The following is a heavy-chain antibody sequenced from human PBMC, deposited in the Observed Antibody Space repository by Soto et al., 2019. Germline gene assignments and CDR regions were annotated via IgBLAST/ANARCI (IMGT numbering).Heavy chain of an antibody. CDR3: ARHTRNQFDP. V-gene: IGHV4-39*01. CDR1: GDSMTSSSYY. CDR2: IYYSERTSYNSGST. Sequence: PSETLSLTCTVSGDSMTSSSYYWGGIRQPPGKGLEWIGSIYYSERTSYNSGSTYYSPSLKRRVTISGDTSKSQFSLKLSSVTAADTAVYYCARHTRNQFDPWGQGTLVTVSS. J-gene: IGHJ5*02.